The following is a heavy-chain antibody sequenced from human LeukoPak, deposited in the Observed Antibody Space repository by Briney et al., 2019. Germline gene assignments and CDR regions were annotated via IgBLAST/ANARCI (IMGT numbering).Heavy chain of an antibody. D-gene: IGHD2-21*02. V-gene: IGHV3-30*02. J-gene: IGHJ4*02. CDR1: GFTFSSYG. CDR3: AKIAAANCGGDCYSGAYYFDY. CDR2: IRYDGSNK. Sequence: GGSLRLSCAASGFTFSSYGMHWVRQAPGKGLEWGAFIRYDGSNKYYADSVKGRFTISRDNSKNTLYLQMNSLRAEDTAVYYCAKIAAANCGGDCYSGAYYFDYWGQGTLVTVSS.